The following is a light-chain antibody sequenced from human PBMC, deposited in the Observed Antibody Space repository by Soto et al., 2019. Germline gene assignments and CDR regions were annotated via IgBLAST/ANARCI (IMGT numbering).Light chain of an antibody. CDR1: SSDVGNRNY. V-gene: IGLV2-14*01. Sequence: QSVLTQPASVSGSPGQSITISCTGTSSDVGNRNYVSWYQQHPGKAPKLIIYEVNNRPSGISDRFSGSKSGNTASLTISGLQAEDEADYYCSSYTTIGTWVFGGGTK. CDR2: EVN. CDR3: SSYTTIGTWV. J-gene: IGLJ3*02.